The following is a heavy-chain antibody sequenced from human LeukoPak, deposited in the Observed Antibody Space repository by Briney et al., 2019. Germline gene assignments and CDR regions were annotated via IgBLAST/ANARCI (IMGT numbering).Heavy chain of an antibody. D-gene: IGHD2-8*02. Sequence: GGSLRLSCAASGFSSSSNGIHWVRQAPGKGLEWVSFIQTGGDPKYYADSVRGRFTISRDNSKKTCSLQMDSLRVEDTATYYCAREASTEIIGGMDVRGQGTTVTVTS. V-gene: IGHV3-30*02. CDR3: AREASTEIIGGMDV. CDR2: IQTGGDPK. J-gene: IGHJ6*02. CDR1: GFSSSSNG.